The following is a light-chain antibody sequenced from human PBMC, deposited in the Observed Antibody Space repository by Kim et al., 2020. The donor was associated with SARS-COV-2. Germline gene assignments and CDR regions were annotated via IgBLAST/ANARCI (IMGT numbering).Light chain of an antibody. CDR1: SGHSSYA. CDR2: LTSDGSH. V-gene: IGLV4-69*01. CDR3: QTWGTGIQV. J-gene: IGLJ3*02. Sequence: QPVLTQSPSASASLGASVKLTCTLNSGHSSYAIAWHQQQPEKGPRYLMKLTSDGSHSRGDGIPDRFSGSSSGAERYLTISSPQSEDEADYYCQTWGTGIQVFGGGTQLTVL.